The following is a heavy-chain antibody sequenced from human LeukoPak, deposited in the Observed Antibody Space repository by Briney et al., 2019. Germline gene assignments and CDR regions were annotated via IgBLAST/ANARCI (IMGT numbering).Heavy chain of an antibody. Sequence: GGSLRLSCAASGFTFSSYSMNWVRQAPGKGLELVSYISSSSSTIYYADSVKGRFTISRDNAKNSLYLQMNSLRAENTAVYYCARDGNYYESSLGYWGQGTLVTVSS. CDR2: ISSSSSTI. D-gene: IGHD3-22*01. CDR3: ARDGNYYESSLGY. V-gene: IGHV3-48*04. J-gene: IGHJ4*02. CDR1: GFTFSSYS.